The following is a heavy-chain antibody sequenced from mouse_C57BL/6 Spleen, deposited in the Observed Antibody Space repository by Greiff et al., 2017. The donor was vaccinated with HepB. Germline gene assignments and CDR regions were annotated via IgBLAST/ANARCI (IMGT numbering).Heavy chain of an antibody. V-gene: IGHV1-18*01. CDR1: GYTFTDYN. CDR2: INPNNGGT. Sequence: EVQLQQSGPELVKPGASVKIPCKASGYTFTDYNVDWVKQSHGKSLEWIGDINPNNGGTIYNQKFKGKATLTVDKSSSTAYMELRSLTSEDTAVYYCARGLIYYYGSSYYYFDYWGQGTTLTVSS. CDR3: ARGLIYYYGSSYYYFDY. J-gene: IGHJ2*01. D-gene: IGHD1-1*01.